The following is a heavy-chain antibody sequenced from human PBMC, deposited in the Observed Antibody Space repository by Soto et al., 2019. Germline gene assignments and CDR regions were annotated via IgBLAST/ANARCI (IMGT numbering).Heavy chain of an antibody. V-gene: IGHV4-59*01. Sequence: QVHLQESGPGLVKPSETLSLTCTVSGGSISTYYWSWIRQPPGKGLEWIGYIYYRGSTNYNPYLKSRVNIAVDTSKNQFPLKLSSVTAADTTVYYCVRDGDYWGQGTLVTVSS. CDR1: GGSISTYY. CDR2: IYYRGST. J-gene: IGHJ4*02. CDR3: VRDGDY.